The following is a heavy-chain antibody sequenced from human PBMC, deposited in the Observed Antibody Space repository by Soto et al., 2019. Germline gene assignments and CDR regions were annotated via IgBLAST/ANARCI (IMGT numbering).Heavy chain of an antibody. CDR3: AAAGIVGATFGFLGDFQH. J-gene: IGHJ1*01. D-gene: IGHD1-26*01. CDR2: IVVGSGNT. CDR1: GFTFTSSA. V-gene: IGHV1-58*02. Sequence: SVKVSCKASGFTFTSSAMQWVRQARGQRLEWIGWIVVGSGNTNYAQKFQERVTITRDMSTSTAYMELSSLRSEDTAVYYCAAAGIVGATFGFLGDFQHWGQGTLVTSPQ.